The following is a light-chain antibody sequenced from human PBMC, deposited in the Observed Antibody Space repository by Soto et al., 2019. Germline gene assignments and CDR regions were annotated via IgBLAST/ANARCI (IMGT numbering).Light chain of an antibody. CDR3: CSYAGSSSLWV. CDR1: SSDVGSYNV. V-gene: IGLV2-23*01. J-gene: IGLJ2*01. Sequence: QSALTQPASVSGSPGQSITISCTGTSSDVGSYNVVSWYQQHPGKAPKVMIYEGSKRPSGVSNRFSGSKSGNTASLTISGLQAEDEADYYCCSYAGSSSLWVFGGGTQLTVL. CDR2: EGS.